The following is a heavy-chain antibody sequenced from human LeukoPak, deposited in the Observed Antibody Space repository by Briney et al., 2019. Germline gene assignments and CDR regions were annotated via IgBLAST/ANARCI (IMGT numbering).Heavy chain of an antibody. CDR2: ISYDGSNK. Sequence: GRSLRLSCAASGFTFSSYGMHWVRQAPGKGLEWVAVISYDGSNKYYADSVKGRFTISRDNSKNTLYLQMNSLRAEDTAVYYCARGGKLLWFGELLSGGVDYWGQGTLVTVSS. D-gene: IGHD3-10*01. V-gene: IGHV3-30*03. CDR1: GFTFSSYG. CDR3: ARGGKLLWFGELLSGGVDY. J-gene: IGHJ4*02.